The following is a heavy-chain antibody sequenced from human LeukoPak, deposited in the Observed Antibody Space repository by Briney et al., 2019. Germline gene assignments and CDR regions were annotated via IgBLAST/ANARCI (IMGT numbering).Heavy chain of an antibody. CDR1: DGSISSYY. J-gene: IGHJ6*02. Sequence: SETLSLTCTVSDGSISSYYWSWIRQPPGKGLEWIGYIYYSGSTNYNPSLKSRVTISVDTSKNQFSLKLSSVTAADTAVYYCATQGGYSSSWYAFHYGMDVWGQGTTVTVSS. V-gene: IGHV4-59*01. CDR2: IYYSGST. CDR3: ATQGGYSSSWYAFHYGMDV. D-gene: IGHD6-13*01.